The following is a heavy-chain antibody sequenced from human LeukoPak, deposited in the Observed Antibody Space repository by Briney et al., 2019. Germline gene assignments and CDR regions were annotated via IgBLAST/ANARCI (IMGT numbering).Heavy chain of an antibody. D-gene: IGHD3-22*01. CDR2: ANSKSGET. J-gene: IGHJ4*02. V-gene: IGHV1-2*06. CDR1: GYIFTDYY. CDR3: ARAHRFYDSSGYYSYYFDY. Sequence: ASVKVSCKASGYIFTDYYIHWVRQAPGQGLEWVGRANSKSGETNYAQKFQGSVTMTSDTSISTIYMELSGLSSDDTAVYYCARAHRFYDSSGYYSYYFDYWGQGALVTVSS.